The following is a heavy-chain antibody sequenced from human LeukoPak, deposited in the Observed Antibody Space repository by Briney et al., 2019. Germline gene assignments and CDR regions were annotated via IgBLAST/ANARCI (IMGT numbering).Heavy chain of an antibody. J-gene: IGHJ4*02. CDR3: AKVGDYRMGHYFDY. CDR1: GFTFSSYG. Sequence: GGSLRLSCAASGFTFSSYGMHWVRQAPGKGLEWVAVISYDVGKKYYADSVKGRFTISRDNSKNTLYLQMNSLRAEDTAVYYCAKVGDYRMGHYFDYWGQGTLVTVSS. V-gene: IGHV3-30*18. D-gene: IGHD4-11*01. CDR2: ISYDVGKK.